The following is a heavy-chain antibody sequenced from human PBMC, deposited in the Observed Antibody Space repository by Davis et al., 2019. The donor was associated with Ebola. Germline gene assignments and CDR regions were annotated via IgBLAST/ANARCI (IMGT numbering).Heavy chain of an antibody. Sequence: ASVKVSCKASGYTFTSYAMHWVRQAPGQRLEWMGWINTGNGNTKYSQKFQDRVTITRDTSASIAYMELSSLRSEDTAVYYCARDGGRGSAAAGTCLDYWGQGTLVTVSS. CDR3: ARDGGRGSAAAGTCLDY. D-gene: IGHD6-13*01. J-gene: IGHJ4*02. CDR1: GYTFTSYA. V-gene: IGHV1-3*04. CDR2: INTGNGNT.